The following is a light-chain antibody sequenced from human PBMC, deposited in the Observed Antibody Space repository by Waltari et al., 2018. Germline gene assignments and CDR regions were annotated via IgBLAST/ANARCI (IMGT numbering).Light chain of an antibody. CDR3: MQGTYWPGT. J-gene: IGKJ1*01. CDR1: QSLVYGNGNTY. Sequence: DVVMSQSPLSLPVTLGQPSSISCSSSQSLVYGNGNTYLGWLKQRPGQAPMRIISKVSNLDSGVPDRFSGSGSGTNFTLKISKMEAEDVGVYYCMQGTYWPGTFGQGTKVEIK. V-gene: IGKV2-30*01. CDR2: KVS.